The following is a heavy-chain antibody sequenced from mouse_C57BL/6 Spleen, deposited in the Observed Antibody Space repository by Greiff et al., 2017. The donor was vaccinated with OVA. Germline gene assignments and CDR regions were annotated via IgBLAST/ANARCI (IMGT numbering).Heavy chain of an antibody. CDR2: IRSKSNNYAT. Sequence: EVKLVESGGGLVQPKGSLKLSCAASGFSFNTYAMNWVRQAPGKGLEWVARIRSKSNNYATYYADSVKDRFTISRDDSESMLYLQMNNLKTEDTAMYYCVREDSNFPWFAYWGQGTLVTVSA. V-gene: IGHV10-1*01. CDR3: VREDSNFPWFAY. D-gene: IGHD2-5*01. CDR1: GFSFNTYA. J-gene: IGHJ3*01.